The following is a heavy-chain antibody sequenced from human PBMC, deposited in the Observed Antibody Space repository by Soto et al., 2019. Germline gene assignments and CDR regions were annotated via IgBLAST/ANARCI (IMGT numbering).Heavy chain of an antibody. J-gene: IGHJ3*02. CDR1: GAPISSGGFY. Sequence: PSETLSLTCTVSGAPISSGGFYWSWIRQHPGEALEWIGFLYYSGSTYYNPSLRSRLTISVDTSKNQFSLTLSSVTAADTAVYYCERGYCSGGSCYSGHGFDIWGQGTMVTVSS. CDR3: ERGYCSGGSCYSGHGFDI. CDR2: LYYSGST. V-gene: IGHV4-31*03. D-gene: IGHD2-15*01.